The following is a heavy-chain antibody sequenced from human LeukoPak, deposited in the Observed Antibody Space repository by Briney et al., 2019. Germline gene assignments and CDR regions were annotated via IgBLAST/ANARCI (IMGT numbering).Heavy chain of an antibody. D-gene: IGHD1-26*01. CDR1: GYTFTNYG. CDR2: INPNSGGT. V-gene: IGHV1-2*02. CDR3: ARDLGWELLLSSFDY. J-gene: IGHJ4*02. Sequence: GASVKVSCKASGYTFTNYGISWVRQAPGQGLEWMGWINPNSGGTNYAQKFQGRVTMTRDTSISTAYMELSRLRSDDTAVYYCARDLGWELLLSSFDYWGQGTLVTVSS.